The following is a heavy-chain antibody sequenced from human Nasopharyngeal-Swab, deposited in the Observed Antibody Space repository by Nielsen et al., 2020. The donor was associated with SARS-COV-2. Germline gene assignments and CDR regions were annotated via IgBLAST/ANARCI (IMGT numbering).Heavy chain of an antibody. D-gene: IGHD3-3*01. J-gene: IGHJ6*02. CDR1: GFTFNNYN. CDR2: ISSSSSYI. CDR3: ARDGLDYDFWSAYFMDV. Sequence: GESLKISCAASGFTFNNYNFNWVRQAQGKGLEWASSISSSSSYIYYADSVKGRFTISRDNAKNSLYLKMNSLRAEDAPVYYCARDGLDYDFWSAYFMDVWGQGTTVTVSS. V-gene: IGHV3-21*01.